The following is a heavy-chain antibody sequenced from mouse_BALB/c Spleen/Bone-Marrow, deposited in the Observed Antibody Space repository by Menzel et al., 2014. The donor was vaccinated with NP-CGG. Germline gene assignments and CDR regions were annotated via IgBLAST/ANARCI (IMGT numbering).Heavy chain of an antibody. CDR1: GISITTGNYR. J-gene: IGHJ2*01. Sequence: VQLQQSGPGLVKPSQPVSLPCTVTGISITTGNYRWSWIRQFPGNKLDWIGYVYYSGTITYNPSLTSRTTITRDTSKNQFFLEMNSLTAEDTATYYCAREGGGLGHFDYWGQGTTLTVSP. CDR3: AREGGGLGHFDY. V-gene: IGHV3-5*02. CDR2: VYYSGTI. D-gene: IGHD4-1*01.